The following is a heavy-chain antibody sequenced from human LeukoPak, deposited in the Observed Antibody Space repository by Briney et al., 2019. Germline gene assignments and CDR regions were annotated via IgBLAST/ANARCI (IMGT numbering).Heavy chain of an antibody. CDR3: AREGPTYYYDSSGYYSDY. Sequence: GGSLRLSCAASGFTFSSYSMNWVRQAPGKGLEWVSSISSSSSYIYYADSVKGRFTISRDNAKNSLYLQMNSLRAKDTAVYYCAREGPTYYYDSSGYYSDYWGQGTLATVSS. J-gene: IGHJ4*02. V-gene: IGHV3-21*01. CDR2: ISSSSSYI. D-gene: IGHD3-22*01. CDR1: GFTFSSYS.